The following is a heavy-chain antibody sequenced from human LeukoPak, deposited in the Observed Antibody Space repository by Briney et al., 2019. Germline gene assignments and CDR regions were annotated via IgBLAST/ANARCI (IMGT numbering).Heavy chain of an antibody. J-gene: IGHJ5*02. CDR1: GFSLSTSGVG. Sequence: SGPTLVNPTQTLTLTCTFSGFSLSTSGVGVGWIRQPPGKALEWLALIYWNDDKRYSPSLKSRLTITKDTSKNQVVLTMTNMDPVDTATYYWAHSRPPPGGYCSGTSCLNWFDPWGQGTLVTVSS. V-gene: IGHV2-5*01. D-gene: IGHD2-2*01. CDR2: IYWNDDK. CDR3: AHSRPPPGGYCSGTSCLNWFDP.